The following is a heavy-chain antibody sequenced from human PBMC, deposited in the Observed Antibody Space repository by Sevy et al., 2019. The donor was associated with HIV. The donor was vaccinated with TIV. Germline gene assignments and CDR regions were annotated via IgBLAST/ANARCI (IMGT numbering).Heavy chain of an antibody. CDR3: ARGGGYCSSTSCYYYGMDV. D-gene: IGHD2-2*01. CDR2: ISYDGSNK. CDR1: GFTFSSYA. V-gene: IGHV3-30*04. J-gene: IGHJ6*02. Sequence: GSLRLSCAASGFTFSSYAMHWVRQAPGKGLEWVAVISYDGSNKYYADSVKGRFTISRDNSKNTLYLQMNSLRAEDTAVYYCARGGGYCSSTSCYYYGMDVWGQGTTVTVS.